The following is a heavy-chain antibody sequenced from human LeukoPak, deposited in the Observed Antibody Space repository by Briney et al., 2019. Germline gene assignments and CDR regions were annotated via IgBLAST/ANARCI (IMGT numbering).Heavy chain of an antibody. CDR1: GFTFSGYW. V-gene: IGHV3-74*01. Sequence: GGSLRLSCAASGFTFSGYWMYWVRQAPGKGLVWVSLINSDGSSTNYADSVKGRFTISRDNAKNSLYLQVISLRAEDTAVYYCARGPSIAARYDAFDIWGQGTMVTVSS. D-gene: IGHD6-6*01. CDR3: ARGPSIAARYDAFDI. CDR2: INSDGSST. J-gene: IGHJ3*02.